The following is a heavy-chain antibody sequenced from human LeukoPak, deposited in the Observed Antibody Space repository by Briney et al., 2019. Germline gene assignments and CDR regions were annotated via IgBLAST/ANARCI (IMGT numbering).Heavy chain of an antibody. CDR3: ARAYSYGPDY. Sequence: GGSLRLSCAVSGFTFSDYYMSWIRQAPGKGLEWVSYISSSSSYTNYADSVKGRFTISRDNAKNSLHLQMNSLRAEDTAVYYCARAYSYGPDYWGQGTLVTDSS. CDR2: ISSSSSYT. V-gene: IGHV3-11*03. J-gene: IGHJ4*02. CDR1: GFTFSDYY. D-gene: IGHD5-18*01.